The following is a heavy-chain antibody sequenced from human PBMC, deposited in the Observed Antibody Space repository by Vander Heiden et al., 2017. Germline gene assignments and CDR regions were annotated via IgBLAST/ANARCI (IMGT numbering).Heavy chain of an antibody. V-gene: IGHV4-59*01. CDR1: GGSISSYY. D-gene: IGHD4-17*01. CDR2: IYYSGST. Sequence: QVQLQESGPGLVKPSETLSLTCTVSGGSISSYYWSWIRQPPGKGLEWIGYIYYSGSTKYNPSRKSRVTISVDTSKNQVSMKLSSVTAAETAVYYCAIDDGDYEAVNWFDPWCQGTMVTVSS. J-gene: IGHJ5*02. CDR3: AIDDGDYEAVNWFDP.